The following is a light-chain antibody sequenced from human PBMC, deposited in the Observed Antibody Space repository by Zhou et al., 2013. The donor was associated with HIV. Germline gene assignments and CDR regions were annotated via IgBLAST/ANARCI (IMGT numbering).Light chain of an antibody. CDR3: QQYNTWPL. Sequence: EIVLTQSPGTLSLSPGERATLSCTASQSVDRSSLAWYQQKPGQAPRLLIYGASTRATGIPARFSGSGSGTDFTLTINSLQSEDFAVYYCQQYNTWPLFGPGTRLEIK. CDR1: QSVDRSS. CDR2: GAS. J-gene: IGKJ5*01. V-gene: IGKV3-15*01.